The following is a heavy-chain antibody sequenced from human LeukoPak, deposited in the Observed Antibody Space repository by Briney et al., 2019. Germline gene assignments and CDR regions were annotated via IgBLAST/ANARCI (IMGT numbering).Heavy chain of an antibody. J-gene: IGHJ4*02. CDR1: GGSISRYY. CDR2: IYTSGST. D-gene: IGHD5-12*01. V-gene: IGHV4-4*07. CDR3: ARDWDSGYDLVD. Sequence: SETLSLTCTVSGGSISRYYWSWIRQPAGKGLEWIGRIYTSGSTSYNPSLKSRVTISVDKSKNLFSLKLSSVTAADTAVYYCARDWDSGYDLVDWGQGTLVIVSS.